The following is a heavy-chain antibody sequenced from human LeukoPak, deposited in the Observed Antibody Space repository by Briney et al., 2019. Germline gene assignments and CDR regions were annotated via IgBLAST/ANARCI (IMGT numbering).Heavy chain of an antibody. CDR3: ARGFIAVAGTALNWFDP. CDR1: GGSFSDDF. CDR2: VGQSGGT. D-gene: IGHD6-19*01. Sequence: PSETLSLTCAVSGGSFSDDFWTWLRQFPGKGLEWIGEVGQSGGTNYNPSLKGRVSMSLDTSKNHFSLKLRSVTAADTALYFCARGFIAVAGTALNWFDPWGLGTLVTVSS. V-gene: IGHV4-34*01. J-gene: IGHJ5*02.